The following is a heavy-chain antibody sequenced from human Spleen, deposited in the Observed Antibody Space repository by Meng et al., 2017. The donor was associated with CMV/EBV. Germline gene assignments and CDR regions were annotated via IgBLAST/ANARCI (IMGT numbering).Heavy chain of an antibody. CDR1: GFTFSSYA. J-gene: IGHJ3*02. D-gene: IGHD2-21*01. CDR3: AKYIVVVIGWYDAFDI. Sequence: GGSLRLSCAASGFTFSSYAMIWVRQAPGKGLEWVSAISAGGTATYYADSVKGRFTISRDNSKNTLYLQMNSLRAEDTAVYYCAKYIVVVIGWYDAFDIWGQGTMVTVSS. V-gene: IGHV3-23*01. CDR2: ISAGGTAT.